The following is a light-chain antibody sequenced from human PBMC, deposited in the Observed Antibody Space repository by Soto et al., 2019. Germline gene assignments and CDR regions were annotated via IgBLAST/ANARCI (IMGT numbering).Light chain of an antibody. CDR3: QSFDSSLSGYAV. V-gene: IGLV1-40*01. CDR1: SSNIGAGYD. J-gene: IGLJ7*01. Sequence: QSALTQPPSVSGAPGQRVTISCTGSSSNIGAGYDVHWYQQFPGRAPKILIYGDSNRPSGVPDRFSGSKSGTSASLAITGLQAEDEADYYCQSFDSSLSGYAVFGGGTQLTVL. CDR2: GDS.